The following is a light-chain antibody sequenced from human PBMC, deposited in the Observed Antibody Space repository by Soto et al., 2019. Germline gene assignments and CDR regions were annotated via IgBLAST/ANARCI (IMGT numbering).Light chain of an antibody. CDR3: QQYGRT. J-gene: IGKJ1*01. CDR1: QSVSSSY. CDR2: GAS. V-gene: IGKV3-20*01. Sequence: EIVLAQSPGTLSFSPGERATLSCRASQSVSSSYLACYQQKVGQSPRLLIYGASNRATGIPDRFSGSGSGTDFTLTISRLEPEDFAMYYCQQYGRTFGLGTKVDIK.